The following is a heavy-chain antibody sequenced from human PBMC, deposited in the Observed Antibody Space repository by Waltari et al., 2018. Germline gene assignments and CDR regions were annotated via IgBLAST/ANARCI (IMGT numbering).Heavy chain of an antibody. D-gene: IGHD3-3*01. V-gene: IGHV1-2*06. J-gene: IGHJ3*02. Sequence: QVQLVQSGAEVKKPGASVKVSCKASGYTFTGYYMHWVRQAPGQGLEWMGRINPNSGGTNYAQKFQGRVTMTRDTSISTAYMELSRLRSDDTAVYYCARDQANFWSGYRSSDAFDIWGQGTMVTVSS. CDR3: ARDQANFWSGYRSSDAFDI. CDR2: INPNSGGT. CDR1: GYTFTGYY.